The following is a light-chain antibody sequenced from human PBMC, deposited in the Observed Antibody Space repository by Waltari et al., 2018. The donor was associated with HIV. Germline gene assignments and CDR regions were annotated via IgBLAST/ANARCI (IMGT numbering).Light chain of an antibody. CDR3: QQYYSDPYT. J-gene: IGKJ2*01. CDR1: QTIRSR. Sequence: DIQMTQSPSTLSASVGTRVTITCRASQTIRSRLAWYQQKPGKAPRLLIYKASSLESGVPSTFRGSGSGTEFTLTISSLQPDDFATYYCQQYYSDPYTFGQGTKLEIK. CDR2: KAS. V-gene: IGKV1-5*03.